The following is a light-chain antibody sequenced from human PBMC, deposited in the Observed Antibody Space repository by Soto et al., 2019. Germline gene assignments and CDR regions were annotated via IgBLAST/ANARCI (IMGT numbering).Light chain of an antibody. CDR3: QQYGGSPRT. CDR2: DAS. J-gene: IGKJ1*01. V-gene: IGKV3-20*01. Sequence: EIVLTQSPGTLSLSPGERATLSCRASQSVSSSSLAWYQQKRGQAPRLLIHDASSRATGIPDRFSGSWSVTDFTLTISRLEPEDFAVYYCQQYGGSPRTFGQGTKVEVK. CDR1: QSVSSSS.